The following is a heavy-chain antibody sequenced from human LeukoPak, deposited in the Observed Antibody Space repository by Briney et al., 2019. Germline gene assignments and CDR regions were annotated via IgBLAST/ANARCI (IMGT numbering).Heavy chain of an antibody. D-gene: IGHD2-2*01. V-gene: IGHV1-2*02. Sequence: ASVKVSCKASGYTFTGYYMHWVRQAPGQRLEWMGWINPNSGGTNYAQKFQGRVTMTRDTSISTAYMELSRLRSDDTAVYYCAVRGTLYCSSTSCYLWWGQGTLVTVSS. CDR2: INPNSGGT. CDR1: GYTFTGYY. CDR3: AVRGTLYCSSTSCYLW. J-gene: IGHJ4*02.